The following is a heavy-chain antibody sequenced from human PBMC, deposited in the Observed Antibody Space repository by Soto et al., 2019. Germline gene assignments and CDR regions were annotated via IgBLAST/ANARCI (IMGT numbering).Heavy chain of an antibody. CDR3: ARTAAAGKYYYGTDV. J-gene: IGHJ6*02. D-gene: IGHD6-13*01. CDR1: GYSFTSYW. CDR2: IYPGDTDT. Sequence: GESLKISCKGSGYSFTSYWIGWVRQMPGKGLEWMGIIYPGDTDTRYSPSFQGQVTISADKSISTAYLQWSSLKASDTAMYYCARTAAAGKYYYGTDVWGQGTTVTVSS. V-gene: IGHV5-51*01.